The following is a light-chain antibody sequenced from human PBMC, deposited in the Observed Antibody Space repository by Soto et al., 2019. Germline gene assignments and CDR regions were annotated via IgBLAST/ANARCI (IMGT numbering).Light chain of an antibody. Sequence: QSALTQPASVSGSPGQSITISCTGTSSDVGSYNLVSWYQQHPGKAPKLMIYEVSMRPSGVSNRFSGSKSDNTASLTISGLQDEDEAEYYCCSYEVSSTSLVFGGGTKLTVL. CDR1: SSDVGSYNL. CDR3: CSYEVSSTSLV. J-gene: IGLJ2*01. CDR2: EVS. V-gene: IGLV2-23*02.